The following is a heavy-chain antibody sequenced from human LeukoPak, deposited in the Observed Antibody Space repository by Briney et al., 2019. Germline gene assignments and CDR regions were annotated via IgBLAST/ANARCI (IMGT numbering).Heavy chain of an antibody. CDR2: IGSDGSKK. CDR3: ARQMTSTRLFDS. CDR1: GFMFSDHA. Sequence: GGSLRLSCVASGFMFSDHAFHWVRQSPDKGLEWVALIGSDGSKKYYADSVQGRFTVSRENSKNTLFLQMNTQRADDTAVYFCARQMTSTRLFDSWGQGTLVTVSS. V-gene: IGHV3-30*04. J-gene: IGHJ4*02. D-gene: IGHD5/OR15-5a*01.